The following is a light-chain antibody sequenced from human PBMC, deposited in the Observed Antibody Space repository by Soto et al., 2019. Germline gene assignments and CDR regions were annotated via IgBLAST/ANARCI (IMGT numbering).Light chain of an antibody. CDR2: DVT. CDR1: SSDVGAYDF. Sequence: QSALTQPASVSGSPGQSITISCTGTSSDVGAYDFVSWYQQHPGKAPKLMIYDVTNRPSGVSSRFSGSKSGNTASLTISGLLAEDEADYYCCSYTSRRTGVFGTGTKLTVL. J-gene: IGLJ1*01. V-gene: IGLV2-14*03. CDR3: CSYTSRRTGV.